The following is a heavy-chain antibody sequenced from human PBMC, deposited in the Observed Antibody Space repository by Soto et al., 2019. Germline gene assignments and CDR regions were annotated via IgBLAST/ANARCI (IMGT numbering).Heavy chain of an antibody. CDR3: ARDRLTGDRRDAFDI. J-gene: IGHJ3*02. Sequence: EVQLVESGGGLVQPGGSLRLSCAASGFTFSSYSMSWVRQGPGKGLEWVSYIDTSGSTTYYADSVKGRFAISRDNAKNSLYLQVNSLRDEETAVYYCARDRLTGDRRDAFDIWGQGTMVTVSS. V-gene: IGHV3-48*02. CDR2: IDTSGSTT. D-gene: IGHD7-27*01. CDR1: GFTFSSYS.